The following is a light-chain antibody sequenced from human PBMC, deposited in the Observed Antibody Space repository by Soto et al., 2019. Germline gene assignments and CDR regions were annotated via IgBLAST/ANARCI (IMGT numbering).Light chain of an antibody. Sequence: QSVLTQSSSASASLGSSVKLTCTLSSGHSSYIIAWHQQQPGKAPRYLMKLEGSGSYNKGSGVPDRFSGSSSGADRYLTISNLQSEDEADYYCETWDSNTKVFGEGTK. V-gene: IGLV4-60*03. CDR3: ETWDSNTKV. CDR2: LEGSGSY. CDR1: SGHSSYI. J-gene: IGLJ3*02.